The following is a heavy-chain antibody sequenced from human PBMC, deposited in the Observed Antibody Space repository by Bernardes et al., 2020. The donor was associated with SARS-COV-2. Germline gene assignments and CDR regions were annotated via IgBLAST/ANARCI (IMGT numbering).Heavy chain of an antibody. V-gene: IGHV3-66*01. CDR1: GFTLRPNY. CDR3: ARVEAGGTGYYGLDV. Sequence: GYLSPPLAVPGFTLRPNYLRWVRPAPGKGLEWVSVIYFGGSTYHAYSVRGRFTISRDNSKNTLDLQMSSLRAEDTAVYYCARVEAGGTGYYGLDVWGQGTTVTVSS. D-gene: IGHD3-16*01. CDR2: IYFGGST. J-gene: IGHJ6*02.